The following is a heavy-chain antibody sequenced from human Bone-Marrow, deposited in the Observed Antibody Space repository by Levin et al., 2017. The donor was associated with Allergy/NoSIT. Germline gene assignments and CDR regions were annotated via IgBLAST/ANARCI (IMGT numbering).Heavy chain of an antibody. CDR1: GFAFSKYW. CDR3: TRDYYYRMDV. J-gene: IGHJ6*02. V-gene: IGHV3-74*01. CDR2: INIDGSST. Sequence: SCATSGFAFSKYWMHWVRQVPGKGLVWVSRINIDGSSTIYADSVKGRFTISRDNAKNTLYLHMSSLRAEDTAEYYCTRDYYYRMDVWGQGTTVIVSS.